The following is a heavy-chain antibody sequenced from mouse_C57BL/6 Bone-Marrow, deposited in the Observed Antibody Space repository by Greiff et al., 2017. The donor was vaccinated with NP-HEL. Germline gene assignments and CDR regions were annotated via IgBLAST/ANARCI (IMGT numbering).Heavy chain of an antibody. CDR3: ARSYYSNLDY. D-gene: IGHD2-5*01. V-gene: IGHV5-6*01. CDR2: ISSGGSYT. CDR1: GFTFSSYG. J-gene: IGHJ2*01. Sequence: EVKVVESGGHLVKPGGSLKLSCAASGFTFSSYGMSWVRQTPDKRLEWVATISSGGSYTYYPDSVKGRFTISRYNAKNTLYLQMSSLKSEDTAMYYCARSYYSNLDYWGQGTTLTVSS.